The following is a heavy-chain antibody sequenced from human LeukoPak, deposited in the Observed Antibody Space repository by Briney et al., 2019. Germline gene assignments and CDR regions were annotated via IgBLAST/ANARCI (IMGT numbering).Heavy chain of an antibody. Sequence: PSQTLSLTCTVSGGSISSGDYYWNWIRQPPGKGLEWIGYIYYSGSGSSYYSPSLKSRVTMSVDTSKNQFSLKLSSVTAADTADYYCARGSHYGSGSQYHYYYYMDVWGKGTTVTVSS. J-gene: IGHJ6*03. D-gene: IGHD3-10*01. CDR3: ARGSHYGSGSQYHYYYYMDV. CDR2: IYYSGSGSS. CDR1: GGSISSGDYY. V-gene: IGHV4-30-4*08.